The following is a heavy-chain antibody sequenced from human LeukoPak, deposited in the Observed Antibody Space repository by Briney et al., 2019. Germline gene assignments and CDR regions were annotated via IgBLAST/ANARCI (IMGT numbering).Heavy chain of an antibody. CDR3: VRLVSSGLYPFDY. D-gene: IGHD6-19*01. CDR1: GYRSTGFW. CDR2: IYPGDSDA. Sequence: SGESLKISCKGSGYRSTGFWIGWVRQMPGKGLESMGIIYPGDSDARYSPSFQGQVTISADKSINTAYLQWSSLKASDTAMYYCVRLVSSGLYPFDYWGQGTLVTVSS. J-gene: IGHJ4*02. V-gene: IGHV5-51*01.